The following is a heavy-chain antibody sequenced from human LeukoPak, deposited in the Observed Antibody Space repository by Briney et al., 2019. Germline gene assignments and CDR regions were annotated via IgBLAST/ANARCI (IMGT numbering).Heavy chain of an antibody. D-gene: IGHD6-13*01. J-gene: IGHJ6*03. CDR3: MGGIEAAGTWFYYYYYMDV. CDR1: GFTFSDYY. V-gene: IGHV3-11*01. CDR2: ISSSGRAI. Sequence: PGGSLRLSCAAYGFTFSDYYMSSIRQAPGKGLEWVSYISSSGRAIYYADSVKGRFTISRDNAKHSLYLQMNSLRAEDTAVYYCMGGIEAAGTWFYYYYYMDVWGKGTTVTASS.